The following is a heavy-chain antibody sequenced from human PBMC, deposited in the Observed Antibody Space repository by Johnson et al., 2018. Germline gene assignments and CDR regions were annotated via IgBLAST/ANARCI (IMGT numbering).Heavy chain of an antibody. CDR1: GYSFTSYW. CDR3: ARSPDDSMRRVAFDI. Sequence: VQLVQSGAEVKKXGESLKISCKGSGYSFTSYWIGWVRQMPGKGLEWMGIIYPGDSDTRYSPSFQGQVTISADKSITTAYLQWSSLKASDTAMYYCARSPDDSMRRVAFDIWGQGTMVTVSS. D-gene: IGHD3-22*01. J-gene: IGHJ3*02. V-gene: IGHV5-51*01. CDR2: IYPGDSDT.